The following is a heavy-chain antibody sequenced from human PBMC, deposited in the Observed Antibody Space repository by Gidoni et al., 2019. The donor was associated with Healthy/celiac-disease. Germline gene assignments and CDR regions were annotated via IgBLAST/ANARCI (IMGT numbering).Heavy chain of an antibody. V-gene: IGHV3-9*01. CDR1: GFTFDDYA. J-gene: IGHJ4*02. D-gene: IGHD3-3*01. Sequence: EVQLVESGGGLVQPGRSLRLSCAASGFTFDDYAMHWVRQAPGKGLEWVSGISWNSGSIGYADSVKGRFTISRDNAKNSLYLQMNSLRAEDTALYYCAKADGGDFGVGPTLFDYWGQGTLVTVSS. CDR3: AKADGGDFGVGPTLFDY. CDR2: ISWNSGSI.